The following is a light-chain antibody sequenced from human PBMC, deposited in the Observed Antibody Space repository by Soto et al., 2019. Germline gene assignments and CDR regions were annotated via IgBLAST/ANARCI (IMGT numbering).Light chain of an antibody. J-gene: IGKJ4*01. CDR1: QTISSW. CDR2: KAS. V-gene: IGKV1-5*03. Sequence: DIQMTQSPSTLSGSVGDRVTITCRASQTISSWLAWYQQKPGKAPKLLIYKASTLQSGVPSRFSGSGSGTEFTLTISSLQPDDFATYYCQHLNSYPLTFGGGTKVDNK. CDR3: QHLNSYPLT.